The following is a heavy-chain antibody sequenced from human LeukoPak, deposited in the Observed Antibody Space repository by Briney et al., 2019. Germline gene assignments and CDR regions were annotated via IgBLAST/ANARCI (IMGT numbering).Heavy chain of an antibody. V-gene: IGHV4-59*08. J-gene: IGHJ4*02. Sequence: PSETLSLPCSVSGGSFSNYYWSWIRQPPGKGLEWIGYVYYTGSTNYNPSLKSRVTMFEDKSKNQFSLRLYSVTVADTAVYYCARHFAYSSSSYFDYWGQGSLVTVSS. CDR1: GGSFSNYY. CDR3: ARHFAYSSSSYFDY. D-gene: IGHD6-6*01. CDR2: VYYTGST.